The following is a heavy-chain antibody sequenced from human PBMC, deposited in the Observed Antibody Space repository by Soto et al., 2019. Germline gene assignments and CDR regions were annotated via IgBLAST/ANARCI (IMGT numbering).Heavy chain of an antibody. D-gene: IGHD3-9*01. CDR3: ARVPYNILIDLGYYFDS. V-gene: IGHV3-11*01. J-gene: IGHJ4*02. CDR2: TSHSGDPV. CDR1: GFTFSDYY. Sequence: QVQLVESGGGLVKSGGSLRLSCAASGFTFSDYYMSWIRQAPGKGLEWVSYTSHSGDPVYYADSVKGRFTIYRDNAKNSLYLHMNSLTAEDTAVYYCARVPYNILIDLGYYFDSWGQGTLVTVSS.